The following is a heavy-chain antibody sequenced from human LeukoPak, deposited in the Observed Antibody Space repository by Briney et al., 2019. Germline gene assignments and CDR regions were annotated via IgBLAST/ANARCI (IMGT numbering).Heavy chain of an antibody. J-gene: IGHJ1*01. CDR3: ARDRSRDGYNPQH. D-gene: IGHD5-24*01. CDR1: GFTFSSYA. V-gene: IGHV3-30*04. CDR2: ISYDGSNK. Sequence: GGSLRLSCAASGFTFSSYAMHWVRQAPGKGLEWVAVISYDGSNKYYADSVKGRFTISRDNSKNTLYQQMNSLRAEDTAVYYCARDRSRDGYNPQHWGQGTLVTVSS.